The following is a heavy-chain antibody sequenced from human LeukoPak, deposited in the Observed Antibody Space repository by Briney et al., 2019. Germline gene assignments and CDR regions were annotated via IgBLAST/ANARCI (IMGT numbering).Heavy chain of an antibody. CDR3: ARVQGYCTNGVCYDWFDP. D-gene: IGHD2-8*01. J-gene: IGHJ5*02. CDR2: IYTSGST. CDR1: GGSISSYY. Sequence: SETLSLTCTVSGGSISSYYWSWIRQPAGKGLVWIGRIYTSGSTNYNPSLKSRVTMSVDTSKNQFSLKLSSVTAADTAVYYCARVQGYCTNGVCYDWFDPWGQGTLVTVSS. V-gene: IGHV4-4*07.